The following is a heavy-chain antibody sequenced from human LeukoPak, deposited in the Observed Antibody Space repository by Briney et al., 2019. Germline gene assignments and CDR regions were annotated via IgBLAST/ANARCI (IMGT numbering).Heavy chain of an antibody. CDR2: INAGHGNT. V-gene: IGHV1-3*01. CDR3: ARGAGFAEPLPEY. Sequence: ASVKVSCKASGYTFTCYAIQWVRQAPGQRLEWMGWINAGHGNTKYLQKFQGRVTITRDTSASTAYMELSSLRSEDTAVYYCARGAGFAEPLPEYWGQGTLLTVSS. J-gene: IGHJ4*02. CDR1: GYTFTCYA. D-gene: IGHD1-14*01.